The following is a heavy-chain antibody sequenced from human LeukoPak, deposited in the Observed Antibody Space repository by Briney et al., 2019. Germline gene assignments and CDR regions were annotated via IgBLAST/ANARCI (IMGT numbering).Heavy chain of an antibody. CDR2: MSYNGYT. Sequence: KPSETLSLTCTVSGGSISNYFGSSVRQPPGKGGEGIGDMSYNGYTNYNPSLKRPVTMSVDTSHNQFSLRLTSVTAADTAVYYCARDRAPVTMLRGHPGGFDPWGQGTLVTVSS. CDR3: ARDRAPVTMLRGHPGGFDP. J-gene: IGHJ5*02. V-gene: IGHV4-59*01. D-gene: IGHD3-16*01. CDR1: GGSISNYF.